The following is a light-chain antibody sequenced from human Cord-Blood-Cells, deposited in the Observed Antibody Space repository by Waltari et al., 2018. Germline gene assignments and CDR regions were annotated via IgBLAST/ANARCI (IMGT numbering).Light chain of an antibody. Sequence: EIVMTQSPATLSVSPGERATLSCRASQSVSSNLAWYQQKPGQAPRLLIYGASTRSTGIPAMFSGSGSGTEFTLTISSLQSEDSAVYYCQQYNNWPPLTFGGGTKVEIK. CDR3: QQYNNWPPLT. J-gene: IGKJ4*01. CDR1: QSVSSN. V-gene: IGKV3-15*01. CDR2: GAS.